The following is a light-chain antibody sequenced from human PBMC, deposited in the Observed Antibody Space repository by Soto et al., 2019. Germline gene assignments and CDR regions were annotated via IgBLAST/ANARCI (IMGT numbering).Light chain of an antibody. CDR2: GAS. CDR1: QSVSSSY. CDR3: QQYGSSLPWT. J-gene: IGKJ1*01. V-gene: IGKV3-20*01. Sequence: EIVLTQSPGTLSLSPGERATLSCRASQSVSSSYLAWYQQQPGQAPMLLIYGASSRATGIPDRFSGSGSGTDFTLTISRLEPEDFAVYYCQQYGSSLPWTFGQGTKVEIK.